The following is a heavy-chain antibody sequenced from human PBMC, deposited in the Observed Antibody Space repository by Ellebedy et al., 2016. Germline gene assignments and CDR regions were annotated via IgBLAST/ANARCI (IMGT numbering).Heavy chain of an antibody. V-gene: IGHV3-21*01. CDR1: GFTFSSYS. CDR2: ISSSSSYI. D-gene: IGHD3-10*01. CDR3: ATGGVTMVRGVRETLVDY. Sequence: GESLKISXAASGFTFSSYSMNWVRQAPGKGLEWVSSISSSSSYIYYADSVKGRFTISRDNAKNSLYLQMNSLRAEDTAVYYCATGGVTMVRGVRETLVDYWGQGTLVTVSS. J-gene: IGHJ4*02.